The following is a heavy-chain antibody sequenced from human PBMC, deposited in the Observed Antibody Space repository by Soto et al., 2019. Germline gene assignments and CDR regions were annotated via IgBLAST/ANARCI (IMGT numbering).Heavy chain of an antibody. Sequence: GGSLRLSCAASGFTFSSYSMNWVRQAPGKGLEWVSYISSSSSTIYYADSVKGRFTISRDNAKNSLYLQMNSLRDEDTAVYYCARDDSLDFWSGPRRFYYYGMDVWGQGTTVTVSS. V-gene: IGHV3-48*02. J-gene: IGHJ6*02. CDR2: ISSSSSTI. CDR1: GFTFSSYS. CDR3: ARDDSLDFWSGPRRFYYYGMDV. D-gene: IGHD3-3*01.